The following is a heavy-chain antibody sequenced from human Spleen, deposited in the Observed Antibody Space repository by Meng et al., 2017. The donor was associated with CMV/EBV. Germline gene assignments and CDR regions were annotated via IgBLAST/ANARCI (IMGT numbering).Heavy chain of an antibody. Sequence: QLPESGAGLGKPSPTLSLSCTVSGGSISSGDSSWRWIRPPPGKGLEWIGYIYYRGRTYYTPSLKSRLTISVDTSKNQFSLKLSSVTAADTAVYSCAREKVGYFDLWGRGTLVTVSS. CDR2: IYYRGRT. V-gene: IGHV4-30-4*08. CDR1: GGSISSGDSS. CDR3: AREKVGYFDL. J-gene: IGHJ2*01.